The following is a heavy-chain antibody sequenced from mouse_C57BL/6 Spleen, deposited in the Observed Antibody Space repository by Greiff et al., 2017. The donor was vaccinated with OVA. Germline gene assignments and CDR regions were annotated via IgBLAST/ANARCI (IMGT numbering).Heavy chain of an antibody. CDR2: IYPGSGNT. V-gene: IGHV1-66*01. D-gene: IGHD2-3*01. CDR1: GYSFTSYY. CDR3: AREIYDSSPYAMDY. J-gene: IGHJ4*01. Sequence: VQLQQSGPELVKPGASVKISCKASGYSFTSYYIHWVKQRPGQGLEWIGWIYPGSGNTKYNEKFKGKATLTADKSSSTAYMQLSSLTSEASAVYYCAREIYDSSPYAMDYWGQGTSVTVSS.